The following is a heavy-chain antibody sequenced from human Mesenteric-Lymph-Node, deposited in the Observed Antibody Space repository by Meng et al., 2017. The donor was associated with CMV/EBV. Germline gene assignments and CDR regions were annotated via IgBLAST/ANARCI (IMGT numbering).Heavy chain of an antibody. Sequence: GESLRLSCAASGFTFSSYAMSWVRQAPGKGLEWVSVIYSAGTSTYYADSVKGRFTVSRDNSKNTLYLQMNSLRAEDTALYYCARAFITVAGRGWFDPWGQGSLVTVSS. D-gene: IGHD6-19*01. J-gene: IGHJ5*02. CDR2: IYSAGTST. V-gene: IGHV3-23*03. CDR1: GFTFSSYA. CDR3: ARAFITVAGRGWFDP.